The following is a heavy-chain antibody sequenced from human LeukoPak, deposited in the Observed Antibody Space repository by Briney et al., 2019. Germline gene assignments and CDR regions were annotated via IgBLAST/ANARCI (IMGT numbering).Heavy chain of an antibody. CDR2: IKSKTDGGTT. Sequence: PGGSLRLSCAASGFTFRSYSMNWVRQAPGKGLEWVGRIKSKTDGGTTDYAAPVKGRFTISRDDSKNTLYLQMNSLKTEDTAVYYCTTEPYFVVVPAAIWGQGTMVTVSS. V-gene: IGHV3-15*01. CDR3: TTEPYFVVVPAAI. D-gene: IGHD2-2*01. J-gene: IGHJ3*02. CDR1: GFTFRSYS.